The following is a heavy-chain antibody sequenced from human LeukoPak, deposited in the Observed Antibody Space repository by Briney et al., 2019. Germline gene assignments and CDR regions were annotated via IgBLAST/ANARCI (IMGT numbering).Heavy chain of an antibody. V-gene: IGHV3-21*01. J-gene: IGHJ4*02. D-gene: IGHD2-15*01. CDR2: ISSRSNYI. CDR3: ARGTVVAEYFDY. CDR1: GFTFSGYS. Sequence: GGSLRLSCAASGFTFSGYSMNWVRQARGKGLEWVSSISSRSNYIYYADSVKGRFTISRDNAKNSLFLQVNSLRAEDTAVYYCARGTVVAEYFDYWGQGTLVTVSS.